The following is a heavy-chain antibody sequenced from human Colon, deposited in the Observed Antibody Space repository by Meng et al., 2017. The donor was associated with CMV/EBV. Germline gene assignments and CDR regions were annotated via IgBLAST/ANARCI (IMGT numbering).Heavy chain of an antibody. V-gene: IGHV1-2*02. D-gene: IGHD1-7*01. CDR3: ARPTASNWNYGNDAFDI. J-gene: IGHJ3*02. CDR1: GYSFTGYY. CDR2: INPNIGGT. Sequence: ASVKVSCKASGYSFTGYYIHWVRQAPGQGLEWMGWINPNIGGTYYAQTFQGRVTMTRDTSISTAYMELSRLRSDDTAVYYCARPTASNWNYGNDAFDIWGQGTMVTVSS.